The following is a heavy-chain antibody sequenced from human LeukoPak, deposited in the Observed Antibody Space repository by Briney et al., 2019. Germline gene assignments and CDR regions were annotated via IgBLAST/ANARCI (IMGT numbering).Heavy chain of an antibody. CDR3: AKGDRWELLYYFDY. J-gene: IGHJ4*02. V-gene: IGHV3-30*18. CDR2: ISYDGSNK. D-gene: IGHD1-26*01. CDR1: GFTFSSYG. Sequence: GRSLRLSCAASGFTFSSYGMHWVRQAPGKGLEWVAVISYDGSNKYYADSVKGRFTISRDNSKNTLYLQMNSLRAEDTAVYYCAKGDRWELLYYFDYWGQGTLVTVFS.